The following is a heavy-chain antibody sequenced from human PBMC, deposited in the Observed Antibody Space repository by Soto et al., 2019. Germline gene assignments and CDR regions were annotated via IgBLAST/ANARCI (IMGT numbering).Heavy chain of an antibody. Sequence: QVQLVQSGAEVRKPGSSVKVSCTASGGTFSRHAISWVRQAPGQGLEWMGGIIPIFGTANHAQKFPGRVTIIADESTSTVYMELSSLRTEDTAMYYCARVGNISPEYSSSSYRYYYYGMDVWGQGTTVTVSS. CDR1: GGTFSRHA. CDR2: IIPIFGTA. CDR3: ARVGNISPEYSSSSYRYYYYGMDV. D-gene: IGHD6-6*01. V-gene: IGHV1-69*01. J-gene: IGHJ6*02.